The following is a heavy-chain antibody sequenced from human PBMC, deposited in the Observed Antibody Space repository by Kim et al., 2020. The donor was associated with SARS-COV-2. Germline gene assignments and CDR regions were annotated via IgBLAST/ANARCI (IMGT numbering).Heavy chain of an antibody. CDR2: ISYDGSNK. CDR3: ARVKSGSLVDY. Sequence: GGSLRLSCAASGFTFSSYAMHRVRQAPGKGLEWVAVISYDGSNKYYADSVKGRFTISRDNSKNTLYLQMNSLRAEDTAVYYCARVKSGSLVDYWGQGTLVTVSS. V-gene: IGHV3-30-3*01. CDR1: GFTFSSYA. J-gene: IGHJ4*02. D-gene: IGHD1-26*01.